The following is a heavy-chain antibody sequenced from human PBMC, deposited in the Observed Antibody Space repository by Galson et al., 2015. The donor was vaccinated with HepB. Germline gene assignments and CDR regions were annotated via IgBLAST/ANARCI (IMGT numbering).Heavy chain of an antibody. V-gene: IGHV1-18*04. Sequence: SVKVSCKASGYTFTSYGISWVRQAPGQGLEWMGWISAYNGNTNYAQKLQGRVTMTTDTSTSTAYMELRSLRSDDTAVYYCATDYYGSGSTWFKRKRPDAFDIWGQGTMVTVSS. D-gene: IGHD3-10*01. CDR3: ATDYYGSGSTWFKRKRPDAFDI. J-gene: IGHJ3*02. CDR1: GYTFTSYG. CDR2: ISAYNGNT.